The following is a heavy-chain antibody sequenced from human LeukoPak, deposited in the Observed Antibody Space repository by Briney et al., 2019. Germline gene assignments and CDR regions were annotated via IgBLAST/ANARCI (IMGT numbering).Heavy chain of an antibody. Sequence: GGSLRLSCAASGFTFNRYGMHWVRQAPGRGLQWVAVISFEGSNQYYADSVKGRFTISRDNAKNSLYLQMNSLRAEDTAVYYCARLDTAMDYSAFDIWGQGTMVTVSS. CDR2: ISFEGSNQ. J-gene: IGHJ3*02. V-gene: IGHV3-30*03. D-gene: IGHD5-18*01. CDR3: ARLDTAMDYSAFDI. CDR1: GFTFNRYG.